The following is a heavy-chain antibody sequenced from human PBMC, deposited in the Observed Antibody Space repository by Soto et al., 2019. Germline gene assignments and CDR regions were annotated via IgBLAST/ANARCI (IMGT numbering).Heavy chain of an antibody. D-gene: IGHD5-12*01. CDR2: MNPNSGNT. V-gene: IGHV1-8*01. Sequence: QVQLVQSGAEVKKPGASVKVSCKASGYTFTSYDINWVRQATGQGLEWMGRMNPNSGNTGYAQKFQGRVTMTRNTSISTAYMELSSLRSEDTAVYYCARGYMDINYYYYYYMDVWGKGTTVTVSS. CDR1: GYTFTSYD. J-gene: IGHJ6*03. CDR3: ARGYMDINYYYYYYMDV.